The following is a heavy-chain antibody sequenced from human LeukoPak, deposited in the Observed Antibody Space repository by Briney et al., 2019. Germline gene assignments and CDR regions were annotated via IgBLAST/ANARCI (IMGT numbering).Heavy chain of an antibody. CDR1: GYTFTGYY. J-gene: IGHJ6*02. Sequence: ASVKVSCKASGYTFTGYYMHWVRQAPGQGLEWMGWINPNSGGTSYAQKFQGRVTMTRDTSISTAYMELSRLRSDDTAVYYCARDRRFLEWLPQADAYYYGMDVWGQGTTVTVSS. V-gene: IGHV1-2*02. CDR3: ARDRRFLEWLPQADAYYYGMDV. CDR2: INPNSGGT. D-gene: IGHD3-3*01.